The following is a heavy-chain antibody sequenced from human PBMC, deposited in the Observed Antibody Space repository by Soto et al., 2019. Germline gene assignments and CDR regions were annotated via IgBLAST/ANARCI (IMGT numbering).Heavy chain of an antibody. D-gene: IGHD3-10*01. Sequence: SLRLSCAASGFTFSSYWMSWVRQAPGKGLEWVANIKQDGSEKYYVDSVKGRFTISRDNAKNSLYLQMNSLRAEDTAVYYCASTDDYYAPFDIWGQGTMVTVSS. CDR3: ASTDDYYAPFDI. V-gene: IGHV3-7*01. J-gene: IGHJ3*02. CDR1: GFTFSSYW. CDR2: IKQDGSEK.